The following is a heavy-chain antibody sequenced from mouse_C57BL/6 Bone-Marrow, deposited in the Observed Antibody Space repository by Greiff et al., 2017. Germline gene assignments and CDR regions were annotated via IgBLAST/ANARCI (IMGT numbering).Heavy chain of an antibody. CDR1: GYTFTSYG. V-gene: IGHV1-81*01. J-gene: IGHJ3*01. Sequence: QVQLQQSGAELARPGASVKLSCKASGYTFTSYGISWVKQRTGQGLEWIGEIYPRSGNTYYNEKFKGKATLTADKSSSTAYMELRSLTSEDSAVYFCARGGNYFAWFAYWGQGTLVTVSA. D-gene: IGHD2-1*01. CDR2: IYPRSGNT. CDR3: ARGGNYFAWFAY.